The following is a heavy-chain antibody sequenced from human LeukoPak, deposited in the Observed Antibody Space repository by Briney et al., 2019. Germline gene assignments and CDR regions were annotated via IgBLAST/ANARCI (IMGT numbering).Heavy chain of an antibody. V-gene: IGHV4-39*01. D-gene: IGHD2-2*01. J-gene: IGHJ4*02. Sequence: PSETLSLTCTVSGGSISSSSYYWGWIRQPPGKGLEWIGSIYYSGSTNYIPSLKSRVTIYVDTSRNQFSLKLSSVTAADTAVYYCARQGYCSSTSCYNRGFFDYWGQGTLVTVSS. CDR2: IYYSGST. CDR1: GGSISSSSYY. CDR3: ARQGYCSSTSCYNRGFFDY.